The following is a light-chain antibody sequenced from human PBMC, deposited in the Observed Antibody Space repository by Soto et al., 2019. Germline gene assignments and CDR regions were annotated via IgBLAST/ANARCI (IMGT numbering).Light chain of an antibody. CDR2: SNN. CDR1: SSNIGSNT. J-gene: IGLJ1*01. CDR3: ASFDGSLSDDV. V-gene: IGLV1-44*01. Sequence: QSVLTQAPSASETPGQRVTISCSGGSSNIGSNTVNWYQQLPGTAPKLLIYSNNRRPSGVPDRFSGSKSGTSASLAISGLQSEDEADYYCASFDGSLSDDVFGTGTKLTVL.